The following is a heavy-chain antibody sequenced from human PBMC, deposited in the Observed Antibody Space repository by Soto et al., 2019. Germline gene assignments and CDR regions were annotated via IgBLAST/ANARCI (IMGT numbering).Heavy chain of an antibody. CDR2: IYYSGST. Sequence: QVQLQESGPGLVKPSQTLSLTCTVSGGSISSGGYYWSWIRQHPGKGLEWIGYIYYSGSTYYNPSLKRRVTISGDTSKNQFSLKLSAVTAADTAVYYCARWGGYCSSTSCYPWNWFDPWGQGTLVTVSS. CDR3: ARWGGYCSSTSCYPWNWFDP. CDR1: GGSISSGGYY. J-gene: IGHJ5*02. V-gene: IGHV4-31*03. D-gene: IGHD2-2*01.